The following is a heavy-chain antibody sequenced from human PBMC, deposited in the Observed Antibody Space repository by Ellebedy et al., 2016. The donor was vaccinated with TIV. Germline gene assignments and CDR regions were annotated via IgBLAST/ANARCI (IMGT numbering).Heavy chain of an antibody. CDR1: GFTFSSFA. CDR3: AKDSGKYRWNSEY. J-gene: IGHJ4*02. D-gene: IGHD3-10*01. V-gene: IGHV3-23*01. CDR2: SSNTGSRT. Sequence: PGGSLRLSCAASGFTFSSFAMTWVRQAQGTGMEWVSTSSNTGSRTYYTDSVEGRFIISRDTSTNTLYLQMHSLRAEDTAIYSFAKDSGKYRWNSEYWGQGTQVTVSS.